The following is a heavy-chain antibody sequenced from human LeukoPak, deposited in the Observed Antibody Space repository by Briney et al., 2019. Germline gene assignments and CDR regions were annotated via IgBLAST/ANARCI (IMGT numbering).Heavy chain of an antibody. V-gene: IGHV3-66*01. Sequence: PGGSLRLSCAASGFTFSYYYMGWVRQAPGKGLEWVSVIYSGGSTYYADSVKGRFTISRDNSKNTLYLQMNSLRAEDTAVYYCAKGQPIQLWFFDYWGQGTLVTVSS. CDR3: AKGQPIQLWFFDY. CDR2: IYSGGST. CDR1: GFTFSYYY. D-gene: IGHD5-18*01. J-gene: IGHJ4*02.